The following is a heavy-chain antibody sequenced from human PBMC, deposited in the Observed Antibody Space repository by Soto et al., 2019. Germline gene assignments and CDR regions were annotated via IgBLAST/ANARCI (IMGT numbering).Heavy chain of an antibody. CDR3: ARQQWLVLNAFDI. CDR1: GGSISSYY. V-gene: IGHV4-59*01. Sequence: QVQLQESGPGLVKPSETLSLTCTVSGGSISSYYWSWIRQPPGKGLEWIGYIYYSGSTNYNPSLTSRFTLSVDTSKNQFSRKVSSVTAADTAVYYCARQQWLVLNAFDIWGQGTMVTVSS. D-gene: IGHD6-19*01. J-gene: IGHJ3*02. CDR2: IYYSGST.